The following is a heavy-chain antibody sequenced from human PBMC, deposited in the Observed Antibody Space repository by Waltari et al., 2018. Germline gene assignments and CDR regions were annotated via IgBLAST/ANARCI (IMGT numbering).Heavy chain of an antibody. V-gene: IGHV3-23*04. CDR1: GFTLRSYS. D-gene: IGHD1-26*01. CDR2: ISGGGST. CDR3: AKDVQWDLPYWFFDL. J-gene: IGHJ2*01. Sequence: EMKLVESGGNVVRPGGSLRLSCEVSGFTLRSYSMTWVRQAPGGGLEWVSAISGGGSTYYADSVKGRFTISKDDSSGTLYLQMSSLRGDDTAIYYCAKDVQWDLPYWFFDLWGRGTLVTVSS.